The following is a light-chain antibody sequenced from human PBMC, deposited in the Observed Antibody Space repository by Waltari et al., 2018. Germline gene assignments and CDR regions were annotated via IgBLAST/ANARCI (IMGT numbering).Light chain of an antibody. CDR2: DVS. Sequence: QSALTQPASVSGPPGQSITISSTGPDSDIGPYNSVSWYQQHPGQAPNLLLYDVSDRPSGISDHFSGSKSGNMASLTISGLQAEDAADYYCSSYTRSTTVIFGGGTKLTVL. V-gene: IGLV2-14*03. CDR3: SSYTRSTTVI. J-gene: IGLJ2*01. CDR1: DSDIGPYNS.